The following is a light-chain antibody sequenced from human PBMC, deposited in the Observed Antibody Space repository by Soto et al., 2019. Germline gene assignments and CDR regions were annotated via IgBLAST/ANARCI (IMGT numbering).Light chain of an antibody. V-gene: IGKV4-1*01. Sequence: DIGMTLSPDSLAVSLGEGATINCKYSQSVLDSCSYRNYLAWYQQKAGQPRKLLIYWASTREAGVPDRFSGGGSGTDFTLTISSQQAEEVAVNYCQQYYRPWTFGQGTKVEIK. J-gene: IGKJ1*01. CDR3: QQYYRPWT. CDR1: QSVLDSCSYRNY. CDR2: WAS.